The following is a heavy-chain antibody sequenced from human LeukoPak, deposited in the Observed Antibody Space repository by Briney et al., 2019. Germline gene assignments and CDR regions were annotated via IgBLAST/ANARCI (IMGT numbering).Heavy chain of an antibody. J-gene: IGHJ6*03. CDR1: GFSVRNNY. V-gene: IGHV3-53*01. Sequence: GGSLRLSCAASGFSVRNNYIHWVRQAPGKGLEWVSVIYGGGRTDYADSVKGRFTISRDTTQNTVFLQMNSLRAEDTAVYYCAKAVTYYYDSSGYQRGDYMDVWGKGTTATVSS. CDR3: AKAVTYYYDSSGYQRGDYMDV. D-gene: IGHD3-22*01. CDR2: IYGGGRT.